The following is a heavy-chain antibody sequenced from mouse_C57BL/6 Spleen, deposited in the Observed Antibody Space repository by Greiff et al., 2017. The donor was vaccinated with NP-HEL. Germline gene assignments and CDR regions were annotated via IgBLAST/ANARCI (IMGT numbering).Heavy chain of an antibody. D-gene: IGHD1-1*01. Sequence: QVHVKQSGAELVKPGASVKMSCKASGYTFTSYWITWVKQRPGQGLEWIGDIYPGSGSTTYNEKFKSKATLTVDTSSSTAYMQLSSLTSEDSAVYYCARSYYGSSYWFAYWGQGTLVTVSA. CDR2: IYPGSGST. CDR3: ARSYYGSSYWFAY. CDR1: GYTFTSYW. V-gene: IGHV1-55*01. J-gene: IGHJ3*01.